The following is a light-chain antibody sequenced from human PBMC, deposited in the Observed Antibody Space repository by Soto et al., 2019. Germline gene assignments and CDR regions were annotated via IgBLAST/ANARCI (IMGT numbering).Light chain of an antibody. V-gene: IGKV3-15*01. J-gene: IGKJ1*01. CDR1: QTVSSN. CDR3: QQYNNWPPWT. Sequence: IVMTQSPGTLSLSPVEIATLSCRASQTVSSNLAWYQQKPGQAPRLVLYGVSTRATGIPARFSGSGSGTEFTLTIRSVKSEDFGVYFCQQYNNWPPWTFGKGTKVDIK. CDR2: GVS.